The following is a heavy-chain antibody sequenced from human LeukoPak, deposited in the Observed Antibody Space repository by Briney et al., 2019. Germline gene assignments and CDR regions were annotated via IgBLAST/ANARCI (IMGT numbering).Heavy chain of an antibody. J-gene: IGHJ3*02. CDR2: ISSSSSTI. V-gene: IGHV3-48*04. CDR3: ARSVEQQLVFVAFDI. CDR1: GFTFSSYS. Sequence: GGSLRLSCAASGFTFSSYSMNWVRQAPGKGLEWVSYISSSSSTIYYADSVKGRFTISRDNAKNSLYLQMNSLRAEDTAVYYCARSVEQQLVFVAFDIWGQGTMVTVSS. D-gene: IGHD6-13*01.